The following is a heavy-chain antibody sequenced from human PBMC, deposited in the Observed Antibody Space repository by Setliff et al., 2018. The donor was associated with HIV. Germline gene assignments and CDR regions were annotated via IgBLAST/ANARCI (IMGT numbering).Heavy chain of an antibody. J-gene: IGHJ4*02. CDR3: ARTYGSASKLDY. D-gene: IGHD3-10*01. CDR2: IDWEDDK. CDR1: GFSLNTNLMR. V-gene: IGHV2-70*04. Sequence: SGPTLVNPAQTLTLTCTFSGFSLNTNLMRVTWIRQPPGKALEWLARIDWEDDKYYSTSLKTRLTISKDTSKNQVVLKMTNMDPVDTATYYCARTYGSASKLDYWGQGSLVTVSS.